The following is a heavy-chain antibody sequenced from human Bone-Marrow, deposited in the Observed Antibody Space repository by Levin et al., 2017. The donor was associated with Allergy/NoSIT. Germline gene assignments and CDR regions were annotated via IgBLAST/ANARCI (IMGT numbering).Heavy chain of an antibody. CDR3: ARDLNDYGDNIGFYNFYGTDV. Sequence: GESLKISCAASGFTFSDYYMSWIRQAPGKGLEWVSYISSSGATINYADSVKGRFTISRDNAKNSLYLQMNSLRAEDTAVYYCARDLNDYGDNIGFYNFYGTDVWGQGTTVTVSS. V-gene: IGHV3-11*04. J-gene: IGHJ6*02. CDR1: GFTFSDYY. CDR2: ISSSGATI. D-gene: IGHD4-17*01.